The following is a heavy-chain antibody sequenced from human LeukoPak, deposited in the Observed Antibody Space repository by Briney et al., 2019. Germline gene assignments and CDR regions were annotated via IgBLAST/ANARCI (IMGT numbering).Heavy chain of an antibody. D-gene: IGHD3-3*01. J-gene: IGHJ6*03. Sequence: SETLSLTCAVYGGSFSGYYWSWSRHPPRKGLEWIWEINHNGSTNYNPSLKCRVTISVDASKNHFSLKLSSVTAAETAVYYCARVRGYVTFFGVSAYYYMDVWGKGTTVTVSS. CDR1: GGSFSGYY. CDR2: INHNGST. V-gene: IGHV4-34*01. CDR3: ARVRGYVTFFGVSAYYYMDV.